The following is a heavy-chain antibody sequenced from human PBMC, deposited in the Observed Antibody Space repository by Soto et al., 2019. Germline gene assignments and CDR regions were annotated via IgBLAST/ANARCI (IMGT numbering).Heavy chain of an antibody. Sequence: GESLKISCNASGYTFTSYWITWVRQMPGKGLEGMGRNYPSDSYINYSPSFQRHVTISADKSISTAYLHWSSLKASDTAMYYCARDEASTAEYWGQGAMVTVSS. CDR2: NYPSDSYI. J-gene: IGHJ4*02. V-gene: IGHV5-10-1*01. CDR3: ARDEASTAEY. CDR1: GYTFTSYW. D-gene: IGHD1-1*01.